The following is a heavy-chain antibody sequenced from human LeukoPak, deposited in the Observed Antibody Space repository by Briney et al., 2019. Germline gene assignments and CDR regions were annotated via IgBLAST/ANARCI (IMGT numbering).Heavy chain of an antibody. V-gene: IGHV3-7*01. CDR2: IKQDGSEK. CDR3: AREFRSGYNSRWFDY. Sequence: GGSLTLSCAASGIILSSYWMSWVRQAPGKGLEWVANIKQDGSEKWYVDSVKGRFTISRDNAKNSLYLQMNCLRVEDTAVYYCAREFRSGYNSRWFDYWGQGTLVTVSS. CDR1: GIILSSYW. J-gene: IGHJ5*01. D-gene: IGHD6-19*01.